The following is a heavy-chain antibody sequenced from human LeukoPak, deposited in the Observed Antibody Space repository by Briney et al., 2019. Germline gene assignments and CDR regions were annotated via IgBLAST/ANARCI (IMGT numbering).Heavy chain of an antibody. CDR3: ARDDGEYCSSTSCLNFDY. V-gene: IGHV3-21*01. Sequence: GGSLRLSCAASGFTFSSYSMNWVRQAPGKGLEWVSSISSSSSYIYYADSVKGRFTISRDNAKNSLYLQMNSLRAEDTAVYYCARDDGEYCSSTSCLNFDYWGQGTLVTVSS. CDR1: GFTFSSYS. J-gene: IGHJ4*02. D-gene: IGHD2-2*01. CDR2: ISSSSSYI.